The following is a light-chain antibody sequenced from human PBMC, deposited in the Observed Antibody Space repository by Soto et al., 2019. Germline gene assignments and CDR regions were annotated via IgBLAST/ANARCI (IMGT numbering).Light chain of an antibody. Sequence: EIVLTQSPGTLSLSPGERATLSYRASQSVSSSYLAWYQQKPGQAPRLLIYGESSRATGIPDRFSGSGSGTDFTLTISRLEPEDFAVYYCQQYGSSPVFGGGTKVDIK. CDR2: GES. CDR1: QSVSSSY. J-gene: IGKJ4*01. CDR3: QQYGSSPV. V-gene: IGKV3-20*01.